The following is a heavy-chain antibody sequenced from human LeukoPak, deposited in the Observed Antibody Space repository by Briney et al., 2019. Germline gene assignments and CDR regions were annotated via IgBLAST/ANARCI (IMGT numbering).Heavy chain of an antibody. Sequence: PSETLSLTCTVSGGSISSGDYYWSWIRQPPGKGLEWIGYIYYSGSTYYNPSLKSRVTISVDTSKNRFSLKLSSVTAADTAVYYCARGHNYDFWSGYQDAFDIWGQGTMVTVSS. CDR2: IYYSGST. CDR1: GGSISSGDYY. J-gene: IGHJ3*02. D-gene: IGHD3-3*01. CDR3: ARGHNYDFWSGYQDAFDI. V-gene: IGHV4-30-4*01.